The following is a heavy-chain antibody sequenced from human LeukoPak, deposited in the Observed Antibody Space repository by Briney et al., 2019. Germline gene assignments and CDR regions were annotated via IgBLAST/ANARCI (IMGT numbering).Heavy chain of an antibody. V-gene: IGHV4-34*01. CDR2: INHSGST. D-gene: IGHD6-6*01. CDR1: GVSFSGYY. Sequence: PSETLSLTCAVYGVSFSGYYWSWIRQPPGKGLEWIGEINHSGSTNYNPSLKSRVTISVDTSKNQFSLKLSSVTAADTAVYYCARLPRIAARPTGSYWGQGTLVTVSS. J-gene: IGHJ4*02. CDR3: ARLPRIAARPTGSY.